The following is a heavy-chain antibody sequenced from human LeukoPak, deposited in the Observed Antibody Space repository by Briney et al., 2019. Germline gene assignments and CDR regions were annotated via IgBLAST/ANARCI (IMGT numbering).Heavy chain of an antibody. CDR2: INHSGST. V-gene: IGHV4-34*01. CDR1: GGPFSGYY. D-gene: IGHD3-10*01. Sequence: SETLSLTCAVYGGPFSGYYWSWIRQPPGKGLEWIGEINHSGSTNYNPSLKSRVTISVDTSKNQFSLKLSSVTAADTAVYYCARGRSVNYGSSLWSTPPNLYYFDYWGQGTLVTVSS. J-gene: IGHJ4*02. CDR3: ARGRSVNYGSSLWSTPPNLYYFDY.